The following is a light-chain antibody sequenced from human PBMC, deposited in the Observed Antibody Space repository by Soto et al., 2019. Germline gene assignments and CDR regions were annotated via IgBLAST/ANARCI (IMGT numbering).Light chain of an antibody. CDR1: SSDVGGYTY. V-gene: IGLV2-8*01. J-gene: IGLJ1*01. CDR2: EVT. CDR3: QSYDTSVSGPLYV. Sequence: QSVLTQPPSASGSPGQSVTVSCTGTSSDVGGYTYVSWYQQHPGKDPKLMIYEVTKRPSGVPDRFSGSKSGNTASLAITGLQAGDEADYYCQSYDTSVSGPLYVFGTGTKLTVL.